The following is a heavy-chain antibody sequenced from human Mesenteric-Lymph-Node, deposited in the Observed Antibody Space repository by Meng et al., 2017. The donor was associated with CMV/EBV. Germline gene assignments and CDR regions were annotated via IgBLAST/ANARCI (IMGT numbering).Heavy chain of an antibody. D-gene: IGHD3-22*01. J-gene: IGHJ4*02. Sequence: WVRHPPGERLEWIVKINYLGSTSYNPSLKRRVTISLDTSKKQLSLKLSSVTAADTAVYYCARVSYYYGGSGYYYYFDYWGQGTLVTVSS. CDR3: ARVSYYYGGSGYYYYFDY. CDR2: INYLGST. V-gene: IGHV4-34*01.